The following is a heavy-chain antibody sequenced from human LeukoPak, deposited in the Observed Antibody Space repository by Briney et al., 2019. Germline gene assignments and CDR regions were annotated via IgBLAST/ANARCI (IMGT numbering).Heavy chain of an antibody. Sequence: GGSLRLSCAASGFTFSSYSMNWVRQAPGKGLEWVSSISISGSYIYYADSVKGRFTISRDNAKNSLYLQMNSLRAEDTAVYYCGRVQSPPDSAFSVDSWGPGTLVIVSS. CDR1: GFTFSSYS. CDR2: ISISGSYI. D-gene: IGHD4-11*01. J-gene: IGHJ4*02. V-gene: IGHV3-21*04. CDR3: GRVQSPPDSAFSVDS.